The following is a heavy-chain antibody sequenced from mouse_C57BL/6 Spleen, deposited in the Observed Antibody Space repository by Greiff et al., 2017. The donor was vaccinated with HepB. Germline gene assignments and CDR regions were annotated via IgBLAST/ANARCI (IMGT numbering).Heavy chain of an antibody. CDR2: INYDGSST. Sequence: EVQWVESEGGLVQPGSSMKLSCTASGFTFSDYYMAWVRQVPEKGLEWVANINYDGSSTYYLDSLKSRFIISRDNAKNILYLQMSSLKSEDTATYYCARAVYSNYGFAYWGQGTLVTVSA. V-gene: IGHV5-16*01. D-gene: IGHD2-5*01. CDR1: GFTFSDYY. J-gene: IGHJ3*01. CDR3: ARAVYSNYGFAY.